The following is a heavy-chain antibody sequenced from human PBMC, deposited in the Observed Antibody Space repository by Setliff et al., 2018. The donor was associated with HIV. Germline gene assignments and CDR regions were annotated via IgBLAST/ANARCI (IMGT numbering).Heavy chain of an antibody. CDR1: GGSISSGGYY. V-gene: IGHV4-31*03. CDR2: IYYSGST. Sequence: PSETLSLTCTVSGGSISSGGYYWNWIRQHPGKGLEWIGYIYYSGSTYHNPSLKSRVTISVDTSKNQFSLKLSSVTAADTAVYYCARDTRIAATGTYYFDYWGQGTLVTVSS. J-gene: IGHJ4*02. D-gene: IGHD6-13*01. CDR3: ARDTRIAATGTYYFDY.